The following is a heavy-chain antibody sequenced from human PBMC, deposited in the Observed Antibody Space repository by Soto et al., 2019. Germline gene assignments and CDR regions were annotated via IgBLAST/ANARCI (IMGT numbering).Heavy chain of an antibody. J-gene: IGHJ5*02. CDR1: GYTFTSYY. V-gene: IGHV1-46*03. Sequence: GASVKVSCKASGYTFTSYYMHWVRQAPGQGLEWMGIINPSGGSTSYAQKFQGRVTMTRDTSTSTVYMELSSLRSEDTAVYYCARAERGYDYIWGSYRPNSNWFDPWGQGTLVTVSS. CDR3: ARAERGYDYIWGSYRPNSNWFDP. D-gene: IGHD3-16*02. CDR2: INPSGGST.